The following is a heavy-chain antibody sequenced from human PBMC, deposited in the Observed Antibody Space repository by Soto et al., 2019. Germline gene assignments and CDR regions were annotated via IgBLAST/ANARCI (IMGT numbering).Heavy chain of an antibody. V-gene: IGHV3-21*06. Sequence: GGSIRLSCAAWRFTFNVYSMNCVRQVPGKGLEWVSSISSTTNYIYYGDSMKGRFTISRDNAKNSLYLEMNSLRAEDTAVYYCARESEDLTSNFDYWGQGTLVTVSS. CDR3: ARESEDLTSNFDY. CDR1: RFTFNVYS. CDR2: ISSTTNYI. J-gene: IGHJ4*02.